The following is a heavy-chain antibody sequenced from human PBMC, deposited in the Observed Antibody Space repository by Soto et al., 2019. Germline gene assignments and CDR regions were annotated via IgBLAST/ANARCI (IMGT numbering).Heavy chain of an antibody. CDR1: GFTVSSNY. CDR2: IYSGGST. CDR3: ARYGIAVAGESPFDY. Sequence: PGGSLRLSCAASGFTVSSNYMSWVRQAPGKGLEWVSVIYSGGSTYYADSVKGRFTISRDNSKNTLYLQMNSLGAEDTAVYYCARYGIAVAGESPFDYWGQGTLVTVSS. J-gene: IGHJ4*02. V-gene: IGHV3-66*01. D-gene: IGHD6-19*01.